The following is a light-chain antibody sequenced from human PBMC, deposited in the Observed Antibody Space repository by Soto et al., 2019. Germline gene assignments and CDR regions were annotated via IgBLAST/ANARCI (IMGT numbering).Light chain of an antibody. V-gene: IGKV1-33*01. CDR1: QYISDF. J-gene: IGKJ1*01. CDR2: AAS. CDR3: QQYEYRPV. Sequence: EIQVTQSPAALSASVGDRVTITFRASQYISDFLKWYQQKPGKAPVILIYAASNVKTGVPSRFSGSGSGTDFTLTISSLQPEDSATYYCQQYEYRPVFGPGTKVDIK.